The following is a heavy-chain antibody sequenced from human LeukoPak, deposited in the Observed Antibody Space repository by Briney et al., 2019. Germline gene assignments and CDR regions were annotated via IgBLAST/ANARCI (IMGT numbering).Heavy chain of an antibody. D-gene: IGHD3-10*01. Sequence: MPSETLSLTCTVSGGSISSSSYYWGWIRQPPGKGLEWIGSIYYSGSTYYNPSLKSRVTISVDTSKNQFSLKLSSVTAADTAVYYCARMYGSGSVLLDDPYYFDYWGQGTLVTVSS. J-gene: IGHJ4*02. V-gene: IGHV4-39*07. CDR2: IYYSGST. CDR1: GGSISSSSYY. CDR3: ARMYGSGSVLLDDPYYFDY.